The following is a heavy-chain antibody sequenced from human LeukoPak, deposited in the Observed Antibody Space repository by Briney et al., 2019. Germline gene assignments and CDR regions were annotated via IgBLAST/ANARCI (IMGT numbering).Heavy chain of an antibody. J-gene: IGHJ4*02. V-gene: IGHV3-30*02. Sequence: PGGSLRLSCAASGFTFSSYGMHWVRQAPGKGLEWVTFIRHDGSNKYYADSVKGRFTISRDNSKNTLYLQMNSLRAEDTAVYYCAKAGGPYYYDSSGYPAFDYWGPGILVTVSS. CDR3: AKAGGPYYYDSSGYPAFDY. D-gene: IGHD3-22*01. CDR1: GFTFSSYG. CDR2: IRHDGSNK.